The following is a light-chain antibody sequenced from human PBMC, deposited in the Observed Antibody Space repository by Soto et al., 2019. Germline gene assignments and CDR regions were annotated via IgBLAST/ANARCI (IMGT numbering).Light chain of an antibody. CDR1: QRVLYRPNNRDC. Sequence: DTVMSQSPDSLAVSLGERATFNCKCSQRVLYRPNNRDCLAWYQKKPGQPPKLLIYWASTRDFGVPDRFSGSGSGTEFTHTISSLQAEDVAVYFCHQYCDIPYTFGQGTKLEIK. CDR3: HQYCDIPYT. V-gene: IGKV4-1*01. J-gene: IGKJ2*01. CDR2: WAS.